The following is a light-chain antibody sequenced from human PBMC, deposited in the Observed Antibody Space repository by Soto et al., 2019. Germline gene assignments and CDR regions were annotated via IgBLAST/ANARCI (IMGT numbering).Light chain of an antibody. J-gene: IGLJ2*01. CDR3: GTWDSGLSVGVV. CDR1: TSNIGNNY. V-gene: IGLV1-51*01. CDR2: DND. Sequence: QSVLTQPPSESAAPGKKVTISCSGSTSNIGNNYVSWYQQFPGTAPKVVIYDNDKRASGIPDRFSGSKSGTSATLDITGLQPGDEADYYCGTWDSGLSVGVVFGGGTKVTVL.